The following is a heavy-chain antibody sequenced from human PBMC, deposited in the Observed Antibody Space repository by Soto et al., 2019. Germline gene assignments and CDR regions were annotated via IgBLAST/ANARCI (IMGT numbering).Heavy chain of an antibody. V-gene: IGHV3-33*06. CDR1: GFTFSSYG. CDR3: AHEQQLVFQH. Sequence: QVQLVESEGGVVQPGRSLRLSCAASGFTFSSYGMHWVRQDPGKGLEWVAVIWYDGSNKYYADSVKGRFTISRDNSKNPLYLQMNSLRAEDTAVYYCAHEQQLVFQHWGQGTLVTVSS. D-gene: IGHD6-13*01. CDR2: IWYDGSNK. J-gene: IGHJ1*01.